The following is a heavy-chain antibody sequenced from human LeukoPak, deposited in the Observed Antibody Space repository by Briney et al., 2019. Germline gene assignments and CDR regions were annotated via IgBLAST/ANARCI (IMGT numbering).Heavy chain of an antibody. CDR2: INHSGST. D-gene: IGHD6-13*01. CDR1: GGSFSGYY. CDR3: ASIAAAGTVDSTEDFDY. Sequence: PSETLSLTCAVYGGSFSGYYWSWIRQPPGKGLEWIGEINHSGSTNYNPSLKSRVTISVDTSKNQFYLKLSSVTAADTAVYYCASIAAAGTVDSTEDFDYWGQGTLVTVSS. J-gene: IGHJ4*02. V-gene: IGHV4-34*01.